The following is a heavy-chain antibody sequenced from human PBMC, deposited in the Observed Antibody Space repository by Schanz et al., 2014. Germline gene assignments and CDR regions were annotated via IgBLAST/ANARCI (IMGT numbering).Heavy chain of an antibody. D-gene: IGHD2-2*01. CDR3: AKRCSSTSCSHGAVD. J-gene: IGHJ3*01. Sequence: EVQLVESGGGLLQPGGSLRLSCVASGFTVSSNYMSWVRQAPGKGLEWVSVIYSDGRTYYGDSVKGRFTISRDNSKNTLYLQMNSLRDEDTAMYYCAKRCSSTSCSHGAVDRGQGTMVTVSS. CDR1: GFTVSSNY. V-gene: IGHV3-53*01. CDR2: IYSDGRT.